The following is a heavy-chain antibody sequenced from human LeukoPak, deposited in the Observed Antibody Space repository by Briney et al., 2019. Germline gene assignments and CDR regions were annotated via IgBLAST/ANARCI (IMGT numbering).Heavy chain of an antibody. J-gene: IGHJ4*02. CDR2: NYYCGRI. D-gene: IGHD5-18*01. V-gene: IGHV4-39*01. CDR1: CSSINSSSYY. CDR3: VRQVWLKLFDY. Sequence: SETLSLTCTVSCSSINSSSYYWGSIRQPPGNGLGLIRTNYYCGRIYYNPSVKGRFTISIDTSKTQLYLKLTSVAAADTAVYYCVRQVWLKLFDYWGQGTLVTVSS.